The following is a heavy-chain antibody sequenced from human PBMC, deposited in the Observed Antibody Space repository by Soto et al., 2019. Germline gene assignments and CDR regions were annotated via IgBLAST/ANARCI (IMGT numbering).Heavy chain of an antibody. CDR1: GFTFSSYA. Sequence: PGGSLRLSCAASGFTFSSYAMHWVRQAPGKGLEYVSAISSNGGSTYYANSAKGRFTISRDNSKNTLYLQMGSLRAEDMAVYYCARGPSTGVVPAAVSYYFDYWGQGTLVTVSS. CDR2: ISSNGGST. CDR3: ARGPSTGVVPAAVSYYFDY. V-gene: IGHV3-64*01. J-gene: IGHJ4*02. D-gene: IGHD2-2*01.